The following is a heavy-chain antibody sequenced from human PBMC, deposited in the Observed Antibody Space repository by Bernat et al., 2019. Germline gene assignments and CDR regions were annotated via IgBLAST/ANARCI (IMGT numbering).Heavy chain of an antibody. J-gene: IGHJ4*02. CDR2: IYYSGST. V-gene: IGHV4-39*01. CDR1: GGSISSSSYY. CDR3: ARGLGGVIVMPFDY. Sequence: QLQLQESGPGLVKPSETLFLTCTVSGGSISSSSYYWGWIRQPPGKGLEWIGSIYYSGSTYYNPSLKSRVTISVDTSKNQFSLKLSSVTAADTAVYYCARGLGGVIVMPFDYWGQGTLVTVSS. D-gene: IGHD3-16*02.